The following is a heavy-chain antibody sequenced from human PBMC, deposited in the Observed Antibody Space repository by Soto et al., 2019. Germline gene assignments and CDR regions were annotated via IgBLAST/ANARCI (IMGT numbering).Heavy chain of an antibody. V-gene: IGHV5-10-1*01. CDR2: IDPSDSYT. J-gene: IGHJ4*02. CDR1: GYSFTSYW. D-gene: IGHD6-19*01. CDR3: ARSGYSSGWYEHYFYY. Sequence: PGESLKISCKGSGYSFTSYWISWVRQMPGKGLEWMGRIDPSDSYTNYSPSFQGHVTISADKSISTAYLQWSSLKASDTAMYYCARSGYSSGWYEHYFYYWAREPWSPSP.